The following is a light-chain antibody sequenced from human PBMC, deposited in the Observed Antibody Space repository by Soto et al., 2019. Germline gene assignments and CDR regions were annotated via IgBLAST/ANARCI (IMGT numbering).Light chain of an antibody. CDR1: QSVSSN. Sequence: EIVMTQSPATLSVSPGERATLSCRASQSVSSNLAWYRQKPGQAPRLLIYGASTRATGIPARFSGSGSGTEFTLTISSLQSEDFAVYYCQHYNNWLTWTFGQGTKVEIK. CDR3: QHYNNWLTWT. V-gene: IGKV3-15*01. CDR2: GAS. J-gene: IGKJ1*01.